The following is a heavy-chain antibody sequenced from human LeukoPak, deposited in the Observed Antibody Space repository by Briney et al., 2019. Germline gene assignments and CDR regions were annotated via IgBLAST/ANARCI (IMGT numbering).Heavy chain of an antibody. CDR1: GGSISSSSYY. Sequence: PSETLSLTCTVSGGSISSSSYYWGWIRQPPGKGLEWIGSIYYSGSTYYNPSLKSRVTISVDTSKNQFSLKLSSVTAADTAVYYCASRLGYRSSTSCGTLDYWGQGTLVTVSS. CDR2: IYYSGST. CDR3: ASRLGYRSSTSCGTLDY. J-gene: IGHJ4*02. D-gene: IGHD2-2*01. V-gene: IGHV4-39*01.